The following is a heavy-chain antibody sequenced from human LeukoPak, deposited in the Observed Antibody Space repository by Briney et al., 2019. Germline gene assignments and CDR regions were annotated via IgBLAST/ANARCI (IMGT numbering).Heavy chain of an antibody. CDR2: INHSGST. V-gene: IGHV4-34*01. Sequence: PSGTLSLTCAVYGASFSGYYWSWIREPPGKGLEWIGEINHSGSTNYNPSLQSRVTISVDTSKNQFSLKLSSVTAADTAVYYCATCLSYYYDSSGHQVRDAFDIWGQGTMVTVSS. J-gene: IGHJ3*02. CDR1: GASFSGYY. D-gene: IGHD3-22*01. CDR3: ATCLSYYYDSSGHQVRDAFDI.